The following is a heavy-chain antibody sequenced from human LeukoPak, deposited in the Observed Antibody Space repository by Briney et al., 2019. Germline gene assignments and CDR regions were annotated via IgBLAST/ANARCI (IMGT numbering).Heavy chain of an antibody. CDR2: VYYSGGT. CDR1: GGSISSDY. CDR3: ARVGYSYGSFFDY. Sequence: SETLSLTCTVPGGSISSDYWSWIRQPPGKGLEWIGYVYYSGGTNYNPSLKSRVTISVDTSKNQFSLKLSSVTAADTAVYYCARVGYSYGSFFDYWGQGTLVTVSS. D-gene: IGHD5-18*01. V-gene: IGHV4-59*01. J-gene: IGHJ4*02.